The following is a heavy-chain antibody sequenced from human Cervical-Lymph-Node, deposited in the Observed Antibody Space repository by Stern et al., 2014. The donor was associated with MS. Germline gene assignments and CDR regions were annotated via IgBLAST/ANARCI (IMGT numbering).Heavy chain of an antibody. CDR2: IDPGSGAT. D-gene: IGHD3-16*02. V-gene: IGHV1-2*06. J-gene: IGHJ4*02. Sequence: VQLVQSGAEVKKPGASVKVSCKASGYRFSTFYLHWLRQAPGQGLQWIGRIDPGSGATTSSQTFQGRLTMTRDRSITTAYLELSVLRSDDTAVYYCARIYCSGDECYHSFDTWGQGTLVTVSS. CDR1: GYRFSTFY. CDR3: ARIYCSGDECYHSFDT.